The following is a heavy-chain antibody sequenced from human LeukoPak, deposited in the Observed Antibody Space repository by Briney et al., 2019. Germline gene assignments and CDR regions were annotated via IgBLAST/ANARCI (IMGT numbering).Heavy chain of an antibody. Sequence: PGGSLRLSCSASGFTFSISAMHWVRQAPGKGLQYVSVIGGDGVTTSYADSVKGRFTISRDNSKNTVYLQMSSLRAEDTAVYYCARSVGRNYYDSSGYSIFDYWGQGTLVTVSS. J-gene: IGHJ4*02. CDR1: GFTFSISA. CDR3: ARSVGRNYYDSSGYSIFDY. D-gene: IGHD3-22*01. CDR2: IGGDGVTT. V-gene: IGHV3-64D*06.